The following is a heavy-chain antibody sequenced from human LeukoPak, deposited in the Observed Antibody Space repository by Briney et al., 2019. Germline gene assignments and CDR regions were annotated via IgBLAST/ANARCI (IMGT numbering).Heavy chain of an antibody. CDR1: GGSFSGYY. D-gene: IGHD3-10*01. V-gene: IGHV4-34*01. J-gene: IGHJ6*02. CDR2: INHSGST. CDR3: ARFRSEMVRGVPPRSYYYYGMDV. Sequence: ASETLSLTCAVYGGSFSGYYWSWIRQPPGKGLEWIGEINHSGSTNYNPSLKSRVTISVDTSKNQFSLKLSSVTAADTAVYYCARFRSEMVRGVPPRSYYYYGMDVWGQGTTVTVSS.